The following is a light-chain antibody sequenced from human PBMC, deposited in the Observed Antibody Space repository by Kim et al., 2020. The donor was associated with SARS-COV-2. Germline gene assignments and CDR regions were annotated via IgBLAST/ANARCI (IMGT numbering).Light chain of an antibody. CDR2: KAS. CDR1: QSVSNW. J-gene: IGKJ1*01. Sequence: SASIGDRVTITCRSSQSVSNWLAWYQQKPGKTPKLLISKASILEIGVPSRFSGSGFGTEFTLTISSLQPDDFATYYCQQYYGNPAFGQGTKVDIK. CDR3: QQYYGNPA. V-gene: IGKV1-5*03.